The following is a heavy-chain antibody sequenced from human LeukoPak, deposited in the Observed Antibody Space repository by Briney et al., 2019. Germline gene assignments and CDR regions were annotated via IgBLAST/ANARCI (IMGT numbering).Heavy chain of an antibody. CDR2: ISWNSGSI. Sequence: GGSLRLSCAASGFTFDDYAMHWVRQAPGKGLEWVSGISWNSGSIGYADSVKGRFTISRDNAKNSLYLQMNSLRAEDTALYYCAKAPGEQLDYWGQGTLVTASS. D-gene: IGHD6-13*01. CDR3: AKAPGEQLDY. CDR1: GFTFDDYA. J-gene: IGHJ4*02. V-gene: IGHV3-9*01.